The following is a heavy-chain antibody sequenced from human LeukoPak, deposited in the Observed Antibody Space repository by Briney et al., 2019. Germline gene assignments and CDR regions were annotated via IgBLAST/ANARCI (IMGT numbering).Heavy chain of an antibody. CDR2: IWYDGDNK. V-gene: IGHV3-33*01. CDR3: ARDARIQHYYFDY. CDR1: GFTFSSYG. D-gene: IGHD5-18*01. Sequence: PGRSLRLSCAASGFTFSSYGMHWVRQAPGKGLERVAVIWYDGDNKYYADSVKGRFTISRDNSKNTLYVQMNSLRAEDTAVYYCARDARIQHYYFDYWGQGTLVTVSS. J-gene: IGHJ4*02.